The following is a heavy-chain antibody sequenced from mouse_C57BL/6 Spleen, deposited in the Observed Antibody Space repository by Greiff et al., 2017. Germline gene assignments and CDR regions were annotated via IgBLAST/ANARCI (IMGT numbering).Heavy chain of an antibody. V-gene: IGHV5-2*01. J-gene: IGHJ1*03. CDR2: INSDGGST. CDR1: EYEFPSHD. D-gene: IGHD2-1*01. CDR3: ARRGNYRYWYFDV. Sequence: EVQGVESGGGLVQPGASLKLSCESNEYEFPSHDMSWVRKTPEQRLELVAAINSDGGSTYYPDTMERRFIISRDNTKKTLYLQMSSLRSEDTALYYCARRGNYRYWYFDVWGTGTTVTVSS.